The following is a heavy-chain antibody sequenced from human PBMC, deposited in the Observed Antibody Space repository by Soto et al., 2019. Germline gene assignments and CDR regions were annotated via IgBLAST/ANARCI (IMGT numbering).Heavy chain of an antibody. CDR3: AKADTGHFRPFEY. Sequence: EAQLLESGGGLVQPGESLRLSCAASGFTFSNYAMSWVRQAPGKGLECVAVVSDDGGTTFYADSVRARFTISRDNSKNTVDLQMNSLRAEDTAVYYCAKADTGHFRPFEYCGQGTLVTVSS. V-gene: IGHV3-23*01. CDR2: VSDDGGTT. D-gene: IGHD3-9*01. CDR1: GFTFSNYA. J-gene: IGHJ4*02.